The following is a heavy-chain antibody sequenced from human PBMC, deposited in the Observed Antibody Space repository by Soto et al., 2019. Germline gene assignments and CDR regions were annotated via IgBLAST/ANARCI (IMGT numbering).Heavy chain of an antibody. Sequence: SETLSLTCTVSGASVSTGAYYWGWVRQRPGRGLEWIGYVYESGYTYYNMSLKSRLTISLERSNNQFSLGLTSVTAADTAVYYCVRVVRHTDMLYPWFEPWGQGTLVTGSS. V-gene: IGHV4-31*03. CDR2: VYESGYT. CDR1: GASVSTGAYY. D-gene: IGHD5-18*01. J-gene: IGHJ5*02. CDR3: VRVVRHTDMLYPWFEP.